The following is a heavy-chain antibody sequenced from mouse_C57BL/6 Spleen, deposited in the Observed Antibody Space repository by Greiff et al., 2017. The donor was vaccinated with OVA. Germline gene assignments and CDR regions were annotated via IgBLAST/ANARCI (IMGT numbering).Heavy chain of an antibody. V-gene: IGHV5-4*01. CDR3: ARDPYYGYDWAY. Sequence: EVKLVESGGGLVKPGGSLKLSCAASGLTFSSYAMSWVRQTPEKRLEWVATISDGGSYTYYPDNVKGRFTISRDNAKNNLYLQMSHLKSEDTAMYYCARDPYYGYDWAYWGQGTLVTVSA. CDR2: ISDGGSYT. J-gene: IGHJ3*01. D-gene: IGHD2-9*01. CDR1: GLTFSSYA.